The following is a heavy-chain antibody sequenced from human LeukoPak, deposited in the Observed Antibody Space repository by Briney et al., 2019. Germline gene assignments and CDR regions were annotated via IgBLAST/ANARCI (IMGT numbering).Heavy chain of an antibody. CDR2: VSDSRDV. CDR1: GFTFSTYT. CDR3: TRDGLHTAHFDY. D-gene: IGHD5-18*01. J-gene: IGHJ4*02. V-gene: IGHV3-48*02. Sequence: GGSLRLSCAASGFTFSTYTMNWVRQAPGKGLEWVSTVSDSRDVHYSDSVKGRFTISRDNARNSLYLQMNSLRDEDTAVYYCTRDGLHTAHFDYWGQGTLVTVSS.